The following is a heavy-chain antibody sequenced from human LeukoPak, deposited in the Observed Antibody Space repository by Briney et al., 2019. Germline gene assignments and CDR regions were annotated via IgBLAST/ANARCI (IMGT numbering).Heavy chain of an antibody. V-gene: IGHV1-46*01. CDR3: ASCYYDSSGYQGAFDI. Sequence: ASVKVSYKASGYTFTSYYMHWVRQAPGQGLERMGIINPSGGSTSYAQKFQGRVTMTRDTSTSTVYMELSSPRSVDTAVYYCASCYYDSSGYQGAFDIWGQGTMVTVSS. CDR2: INPSGGST. CDR1: GYTFTSYY. J-gene: IGHJ3*02. D-gene: IGHD3-22*01.